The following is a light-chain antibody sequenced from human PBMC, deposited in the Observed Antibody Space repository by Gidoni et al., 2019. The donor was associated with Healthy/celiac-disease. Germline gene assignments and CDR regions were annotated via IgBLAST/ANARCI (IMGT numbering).Light chain of an antibody. J-gene: IGLJ1*01. CDR1: SSDVGGYNY. CDR2: DVS. CDR3: CSYAGSYTLYV. V-gene: IGLV2-11*01. Sequence: TGSWAPGQSVTISCTGTSSDVGGYNYVSWYQQHPGKAPKLMIYDVSKRPSGVPDRFSGSKSGNTASLTISGLQAEDEADYYCCSYAGSYTLYVFGTGTKVTVL.